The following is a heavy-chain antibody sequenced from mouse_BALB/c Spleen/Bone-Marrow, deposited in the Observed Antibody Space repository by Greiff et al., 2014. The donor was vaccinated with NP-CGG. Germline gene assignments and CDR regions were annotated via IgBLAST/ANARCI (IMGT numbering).Heavy chain of an antibody. CDR3: ARETVRGFAY. CDR1: GYAFTNYL. D-gene: IGHD3-2*01. CDR2: SNPGSGGT. Sequence: VKLMESGAELVRPGTSVKVSCKASGYAFTNYLIEWIKQRPGQGLEWIGVSNPGSGGTNYNEKFKGKATLTADKSSSTAYMLLSSLTSDDSAVYFCARETVRGFAYWGQGTLVTVSA. V-gene: IGHV1-54*01. J-gene: IGHJ3*01.